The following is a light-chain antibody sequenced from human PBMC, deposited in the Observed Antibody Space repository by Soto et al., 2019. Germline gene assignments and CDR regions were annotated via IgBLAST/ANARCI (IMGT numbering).Light chain of an antibody. J-gene: IGLJ1*01. CDR2: RNN. Sequence: QSLLTQPPSASGTPGQRVTISCSGSSSNIGSNFVYWYQQLPGTAPKLLIYRNNQRPSGVPDRFSGSKSGTSASLAISGLRSEDEADYYCAAWDDNLSGFYVFGTGTKVTVL. V-gene: IGLV1-47*01. CDR1: SSNIGSNF. CDR3: AAWDDNLSGFYV.